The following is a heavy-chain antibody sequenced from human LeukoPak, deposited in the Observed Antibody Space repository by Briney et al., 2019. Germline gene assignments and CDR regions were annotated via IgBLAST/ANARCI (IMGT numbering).Heavy chain of an antibody. CDR1: GGSISSYY. V-gene: IGHV4-59*08. CDR2: IYYSGST. D-gene: IGHD1-7*01. Sequence: SETLSLTCTVSGGSISSYYWSWIRQPPGKGLEWIGYIYYSGSTNYNPSLKSRVTISVDTSKNQFSLRLSSVTAADTAVYYCARLLVTELRQSFDYWGQGTLVTVSS. J-gene: IGHJ4*02. CDR3: ARLLVTELRQSFDY.